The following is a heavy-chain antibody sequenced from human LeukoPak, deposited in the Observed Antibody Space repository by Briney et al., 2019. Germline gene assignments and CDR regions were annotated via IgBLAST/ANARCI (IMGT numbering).Heavy chain of an antibody. CDR3: ARERVRAAGDAFDI. CDR1: GGSISSGGYY. D-gene: IGHD3-10*01. V-gene: IGHV4-31*03. J-gene: IGHJ3*02. CDR2: IYYSGST. Sequence: PSQTLSLTCTVSGGSISSGGYYWSWIRQHPGKGLGCIGSIYYSGSTYYNPSLKSRVTISVDTSKNQFSLKLTSVTAADTAVYYCARERVRAAGDAFDIWGQGTMVTVSS.